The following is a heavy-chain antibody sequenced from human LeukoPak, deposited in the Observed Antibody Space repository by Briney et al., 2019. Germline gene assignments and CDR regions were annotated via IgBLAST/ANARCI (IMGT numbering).Heavy chain of an antibody. CDR3: ARDRYSSGWYPQSFVY. V-gene: IGHV3-30-3*01. Sequence: GGSQRLSCAASGFTFSSYAMHWVRQALGKGLEWVAVISYDGSNKYYADSVKSRFTISRDNSKNTLYLQMNSLRAEDTAVYYCARDRYSSGWYPQSFVYWGQGTLVTVSS. D-gene: IGHD6-19*01. CDR2: ISYDGSNK. CDR1: GFTFSSYA. J-gene: IGHJ4*02.